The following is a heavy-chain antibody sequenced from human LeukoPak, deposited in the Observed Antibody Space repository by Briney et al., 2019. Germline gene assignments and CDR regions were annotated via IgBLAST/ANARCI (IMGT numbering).Heavy chain of an antibody. D-gene: IGHD2-2*01. CDR1: GYTFTSYA. J-gene: IGHJ4*02. CDR3: ARDQPEGYCSSTSCYTFDY. CDR2: INTNTGNP. Sequence: ASVKVSCKASGYTFTSYAMNWVRQAPGQGLEWMGWINTNTGNPTYAQGFTGRFVFSLDTSVSTAYLQISSLKAEDTAVYYCARDQPEGYCSSTSCYTFDYWGQGTLVTVSS. V-gene: IGHV7-4-1*02.